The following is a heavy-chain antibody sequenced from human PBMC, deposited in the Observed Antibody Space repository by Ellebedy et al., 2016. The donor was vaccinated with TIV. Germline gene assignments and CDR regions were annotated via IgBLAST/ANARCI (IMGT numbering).Heavy chain of an antibody. Sequence: ESLKISCAASGFTVSSNYMSWVRQAPGKGLEWVSVIYSGGSTYYADSVKGRFTISRDNSKNTLYLQMNSLRAEDTAVYYCARGKTVVTPGWGQGTLVTVSS. CDR2: IYSGGST. CDR1: GFTVSSNY. D-gene: IGHD4-23*01. CDR3: ARGKTVVTPG. V-gene: IGHV3-66*01. J-gene: IGHJ4*02.